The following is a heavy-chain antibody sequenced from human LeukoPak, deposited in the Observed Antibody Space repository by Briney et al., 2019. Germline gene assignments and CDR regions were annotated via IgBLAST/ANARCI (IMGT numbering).Heavy chain of an antibody. CDR1: GFTFSSYA. J-gene: IGHJ3*02. CDR3: AKEGGYPKDAFDI. CDR2: ISGSGGST. D-gene: IGHD6-19*01. V-gene: IGHV3-23*01. Sequence: GGSLRLSCAASGFTFSSYAMSWVRQAPGKGLEWVSAISGSGGSTYYADSVKGRFTISRDNSKNTLYLQMNGLRAEDTAVYHCAKEGGYPKDAFDIWGQGTMVTVSS.